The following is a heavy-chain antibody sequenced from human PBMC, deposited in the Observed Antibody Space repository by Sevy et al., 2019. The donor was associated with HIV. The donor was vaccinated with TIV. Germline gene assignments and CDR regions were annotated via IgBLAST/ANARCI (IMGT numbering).Heavy chain of an antibody. V-gene: IGHV3-20*04. CDR1: GFTFDDYG. Sequence: GGSLRLSCAASGFTFDDYGMSWVRQAPGKGLQWLSGINWNGGSTDYADSVKGRFTISRDNAKNSLYLQMNSLRAEDTALYYCARGAIVVTAPRYFDYWGQGTLVTVSS. CDR3: ARGAIVVTAPRYFDY. D-gene: IGHD2-21*02. CDR2: INWNGGST. J-gene: IGHJ4*02.